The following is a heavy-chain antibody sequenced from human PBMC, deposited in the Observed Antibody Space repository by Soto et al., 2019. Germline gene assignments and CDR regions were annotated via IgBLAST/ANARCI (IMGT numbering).Heavy chain of an antibody. CDR3: ARDKPNYGSGISYYYYYGMDV. CDR2: IYYSGST. J-gene: IGHJ6*02. V-gene: IGHV4-31*03. Sequence: QVQLQESGPGLVKPSQTLSLTCTVSGGSISSGGYYWSWIRQHPGKGLEWIGYIYYSGSTYYNPSLKSRVTISVDTSKNHFSLKLSSVTAADTAVYYCARDKPNYGSGISYYYYYGMDVWGQGTTVTVSS. D-gene: IGHD3-10*01. CDR1: GGSISSGGYY.